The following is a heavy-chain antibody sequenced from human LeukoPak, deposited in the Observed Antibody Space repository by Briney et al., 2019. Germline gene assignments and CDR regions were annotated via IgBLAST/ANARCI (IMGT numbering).Heavy chain of an antibody. CDR1: GCTFTSYY. Sequence: GASVKVSCKASGCTFTSYYMHWVRQAPGQGLEWMGIINPSGGSTSYAQEFQGRVTMARDTSTSTVYMELSSLRSEDTAVYYCARSVKDLDIWGQGTMVTVSS. CDR3: ARSVKDLDI. CDR2: INPSGGST. J-gene: IGHJ3*02. V-gene: IGHV1-46*03. D-gene: IGHD3-10*01.